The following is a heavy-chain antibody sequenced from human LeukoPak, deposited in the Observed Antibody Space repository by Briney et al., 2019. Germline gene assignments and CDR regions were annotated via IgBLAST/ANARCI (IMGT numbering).Heavy chain of an antibody. CDR2: MNPNSGNT. V-gene: IGHV1-8*01. CDR1: GYTFTSYD. D-gene: IGHD5-18*01. Sequence: GASVKVSCKASGYTFTSYDINWVRQATGQGLEWMGWMNPNSGNTGYAQKFQGRVTMTRNSSISTAYMELSSLRSGDTAVYYCARGGYSYSFWWYWGQGTLVTVSS. J-gene: IGHJ4*02. CDR3: ARGGYSYSFWWY.